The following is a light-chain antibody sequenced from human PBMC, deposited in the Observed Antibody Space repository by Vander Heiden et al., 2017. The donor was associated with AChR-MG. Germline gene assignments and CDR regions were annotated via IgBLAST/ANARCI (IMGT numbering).Light chain of an antibody. J-gene: IGKJ4*01. Sequence: EIAITQSPSTLSVPPGQRPTLSCTATHSLSIRLAWYQQKPGQAPRLLIYGASTRAAGIPARFSGSGYGTEFTLTISSRQSEDFAIYYCQQNYEWHRPTFGGGTKVEIK. CDR3: QQNYEWHRPT. CDR2: GAS. CDR1: HSLSIR. V-gene: IGKV3-15*01.